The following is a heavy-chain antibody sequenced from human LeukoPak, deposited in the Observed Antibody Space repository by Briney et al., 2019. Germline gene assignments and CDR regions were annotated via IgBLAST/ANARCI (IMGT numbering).Heavy chain of an antibody. D-gene: IGHD5-18*01. J-gene: IGHJ4*02. Sequence: LRLSCAVSGLTXXSSWXXWVRQAPGKGLEWVASINPDGNKKYSADSVKGRFTISRDNAENSLYLQMNSLRVEDTAFYYCARDLAYSRLDYWGQGMLVTVSS. CDR3: ARDLAYSRLDY. V-gene: IGHV3-7*01. CDR1: GLTXXSSW. CDR2: INPDGNKK.